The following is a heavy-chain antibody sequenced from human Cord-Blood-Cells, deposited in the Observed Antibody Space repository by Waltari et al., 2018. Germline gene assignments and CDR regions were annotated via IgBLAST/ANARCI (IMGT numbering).Heavy chain of an antibody. V-gene: IGHV1-46*01. CDR1: GYTFPSHY. CDR3: ARVMDYYDSSGYSSLDY. D-gene: IGHD3-22*01. Sequence: QVQLVQSGAEVKKPGASVQVSCKASGYTFPSHYMHRVRQVPGKGLEWMGIINPSGGSTSYAQKFQGRVTMTRDTSTSTVYMELSSLRSEDTAVYYCARVMDYYDSSGYSSLDYWGQGTLVTVSS. J-gene: IGHJ4*02. CDR2: INPSGGST.